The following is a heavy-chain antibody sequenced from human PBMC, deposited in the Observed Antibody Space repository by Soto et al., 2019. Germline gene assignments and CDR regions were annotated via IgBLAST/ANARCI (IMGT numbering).Heavy chain of an antibody. D-gene: IGHD4-17*01. V-gene: IGHV4-59*01. CDR1: SGSISTYY. CDR3: ARGLYGDYSWEASDI. J-gene: IGHJ3*02. CDR2: VYYSGYT. Sequence: QVQLQESGPGLVKPSETLSLTCTVSSGSISTYYWSWIRQPPGKGLEWIGYVYYSGYTNYNPSLKSRVTISVDTSKNQFSLKLTSVTAADTAVYYCARGLYGDYSWEASDIWDQGTMVTVSS.